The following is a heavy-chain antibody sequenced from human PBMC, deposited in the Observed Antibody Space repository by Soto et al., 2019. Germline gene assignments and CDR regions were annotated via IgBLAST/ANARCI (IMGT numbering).Heavy chain of an antibody. CDR1: GFTFNNDW. Sequence: EVQLVESGGGLVQPGESLRLSCAASGFTFNNDWMHWVRQAAGKGLVWVSRINMAGSSTNYADSVKGRFTISGDNAKNTLYLQMTSLRAEDTAVYYCARGPRGVYGNDYWGQGALVTVSS. J-gene: IGHJ4*02. V-gene: IGHV3-74*01. CDR3: ARGPRGVYGNDY. D-gene: IGHD2-8*02. CDR2: INMAGSST.